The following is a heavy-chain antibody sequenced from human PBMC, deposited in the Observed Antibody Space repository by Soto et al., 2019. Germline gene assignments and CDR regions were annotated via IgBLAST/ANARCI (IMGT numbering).Heavy chain of an antibody. CDR1: GFTFSTYS. J-gene: IGHJ6*02. D-gene: IGHD2-2*02. CDR2: ISSRSDI. CDR3: AREYTAWHLAYGLDV. V-gene: IGHV3-21*01. Sequence: PGGSLRLSCVGSGFTFSTYSIHWVRQAPGKGLEWVSSISSRSDIYYANSVKGRFTISRDNAKNSVSLQMNSLRAEDTAVYYCAREYTAWHLAYGLDVWGQGTTVTVSS.